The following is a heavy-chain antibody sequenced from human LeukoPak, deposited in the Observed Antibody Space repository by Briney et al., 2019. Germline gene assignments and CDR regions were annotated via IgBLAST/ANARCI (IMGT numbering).Heavy chain of an antibody. CDR1: GFTFSSYS. Sequence: PGGSLRLSCAASGFTFSSYSMNWVRQAPGKGLEWVSSISSSSSYIYHADSRKGRFTISRDNSKNTLHLQMNSLRAEDTAVYYCKKAYYYDSSGYSPWGQGTLVTVSS. CDR3: KKAYYYDSSGYSP. J-gene: IGHJ5*02. D-gene: IGHD3-22*01. V-gene: IGHV3-21*01. CDR2: ISSSSSYI.